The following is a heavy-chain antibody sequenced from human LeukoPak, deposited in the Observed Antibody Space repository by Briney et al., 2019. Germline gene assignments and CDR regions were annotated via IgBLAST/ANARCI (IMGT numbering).Heavy chain of an antibody. CDR2: IIPILGIA. D-gene: IGHD3-22*01. CDR1: GGTFSSCA. Sequence: GASVKVSCKASGGTFSSCAISWVRQAPGQGLEWMGRIIPILGIANYAQKFQGRVTITADKSTSTAYMELSSLRSEDTAVYYCARAYYYDSSGYYYYYYGMDVWGQGTTVTVSS. V-gene: IGHV1-69*04. J-gene: IGHJ6*02. CDR3: ARAYYYDSSGYYYYYYGMDV.